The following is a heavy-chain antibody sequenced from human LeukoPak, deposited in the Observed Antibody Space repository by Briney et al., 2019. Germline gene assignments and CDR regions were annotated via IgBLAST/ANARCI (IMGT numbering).Heavy chain of an antibody. V-gene: IGHV1-8*01. J-gene: IGHJ4*02. CDR3: ARVVDIAVAGPLGY. CDR1: GYTFTSYD. D-gene: IGHD6-19*01. CDR2: MNPNSGNT. Sequence: ASVKVSCKASGYTFTSYDINWVRQAPGQGLEWMGWMNPNSGNTGSAQRFQGRVTMTRNTSISTAYMELSSLRSEDTAVYYCARVVDIAVAGPLGYWGQGTLVTVSS.